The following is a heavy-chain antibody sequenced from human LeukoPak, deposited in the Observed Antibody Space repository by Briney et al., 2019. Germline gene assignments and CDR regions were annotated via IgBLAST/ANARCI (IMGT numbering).Heavy chain of an antibody. CDR3: ASNSGYDLDYYYMDV. CDR2: IYSGGST. J-gene: IGHJ6*03. V-gene: IGHV3-53*01. Sequence: GGSLRLSCAASGFTVSSNYMSWVRQAPGKGLEWVSVIYSGGSTYYADSVKGRFPISRDNSKNTLYLQMNSLRAEDTAAYYCASNSGYDLDYYYMDVWGKGTTVTVSS. CDR1: GFTVSSNY. D-gene: IGHD5-12*01.